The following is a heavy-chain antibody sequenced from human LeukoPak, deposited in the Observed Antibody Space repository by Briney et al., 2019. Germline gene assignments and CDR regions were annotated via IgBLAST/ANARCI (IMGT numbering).Heavy chain of an antibody. CDR3: ASYSGTGHYYYGMDD. Sequence: ASVKVSCKASGYTCTSYSMHWVRQAPGQRLEWMGWINAGNGNTKYSQKFQGRVTITRDTSASTAYMELSSMRSEDTAVYYCASYSGTGHYYYGMDDWGQATTVTVSS. CDR1: GYTCTSYS. CDR2: INAGNGNT. J-gene: IGHJ6*02. D-gene: IGHD1-1*01. V-gene: IGHV1-3*01.